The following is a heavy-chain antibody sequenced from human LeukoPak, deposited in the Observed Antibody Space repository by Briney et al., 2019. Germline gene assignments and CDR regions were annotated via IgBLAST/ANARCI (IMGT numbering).Heavy chain of an antibody. V-gene: IGHV4-38-2*02. CDR1: NYSISNSLY. CDR2: TSRTGST. D-gene: IGHD4-17*01. Sequence: SETLSLTCSGSNYSISNSLYWGWPRRPQGKGLEWIGSTSRTGSTFYNPSLKSRVTISLDTSKNQFSLKLSSVTAADPAVYFCARGTYGYYMDVWGKGTTVTVSS. J-gene: IGHJ6*03. CDR3: ARGTYGYYMDV.